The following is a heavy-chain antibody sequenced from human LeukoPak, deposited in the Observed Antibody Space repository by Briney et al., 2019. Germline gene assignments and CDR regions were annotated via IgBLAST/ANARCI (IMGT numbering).Heavy chain of an antibody. CDR3: ARGRLSTVVSPLWD. V-gene: IGHV1-46*01. CDR2: INPSGGST. D-gene: IGHD4-23*01. CDR1: GYTFISYY. Sequence: GASVKVSCKAFGYTFISYYMNWVRQAPGQGLEWMGMINPSGGSTSYAQKFQGRVTMTRDTSTSTVYMELSSLRSEDTAVYYCARGRLSTVVSPLWDWGQGTLVTVSS. J-gene: IGHJ4*02.